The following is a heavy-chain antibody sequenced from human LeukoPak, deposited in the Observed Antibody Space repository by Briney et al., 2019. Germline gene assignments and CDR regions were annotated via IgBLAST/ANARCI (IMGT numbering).Heavy chain of an antibody. CDR1: GYTFSSYA. V-gene: IGHV1-18*01. Sequence: ASVKVSCKASGYTFSSYAISWVRQAPGHGLEWMGWTTTYNGKADYAQNFQGRVAMTTDTSTNTTYMELRSLRSDDTAIYYCARERRYCSAIRCRGENWLDPWGQGTLVTVFS. J-gene: IGHJ5*02. CDR2: TTTYNGKA. D-gene: IGHD2-15*01. CDR3: ARERRYCSAIRCRGENWLDP.